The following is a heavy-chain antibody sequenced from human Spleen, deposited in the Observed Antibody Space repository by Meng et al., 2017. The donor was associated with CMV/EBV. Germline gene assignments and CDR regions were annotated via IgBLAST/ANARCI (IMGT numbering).Heavy chain of an antibody. J-gene: IGHJ6*02. CDR2: MRDDGSTA. CDR1: GCTFRRYG. D-gene: IGHD1-1*01. CDR3: ATLPISHDLPTGSVDV. V-gene: IGHV3-30*02. Sequence: GCTFRRYGMNGVRQAPGKGREGLTFMRDDGSTAFYADFVRGRFIISRDNSNNTLYLQMNNLRPEDSGVYYCATLPISHDLPTGSVDVWGLGTMVTVSS.